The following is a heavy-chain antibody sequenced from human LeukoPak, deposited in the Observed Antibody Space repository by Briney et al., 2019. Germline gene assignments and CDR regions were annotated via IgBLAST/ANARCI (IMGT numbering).Heavy chain of an antibody. D-gene: IGHD1-1*01. J-gene: IGHJ4*02. CDR3: ARERANWAYFDY. CDR2: IYYSGST. CDR1: GGSISSGGYY. V-gene: IGHV4-31*03. Sequence: PSQTLSLTCTVSGGSISSGGYYWSWIRQHPGKGLEWIGYIYYSGSTYYNPSLKSRVTISVDTSKNQFSPKLSSVTAADTAVYYCARERANWAYFDYWGQGTLVTVSS.